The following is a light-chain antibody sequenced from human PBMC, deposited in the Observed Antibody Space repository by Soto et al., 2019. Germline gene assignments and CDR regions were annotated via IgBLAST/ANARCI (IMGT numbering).Light chain of an antibody. V-gene: IGLV2-8*01. CDR1: SSDVGGYKY. Sequence: QSVLTQPPSASGSPGQSVTISCTGTSSDVGGYKYVSWFQQHPGKAPKLMICEVSKRPSGVPDRFSGSRSGNTASLTVSGLKAEYEADYYCCSYAGSNNYVFGTGTKLTVL. J-gene: IGLJ1*01. CDR3: CSYAGSNNYV. CDR2: EVS.